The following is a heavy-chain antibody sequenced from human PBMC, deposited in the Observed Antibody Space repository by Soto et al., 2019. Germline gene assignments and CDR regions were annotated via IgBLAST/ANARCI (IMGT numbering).Heavy chain of an antibody. CDR1: GFSLSSYA. CDR2: ISDGGGST. D-gene: IGHD2-21*02. V-gene: IGHV3-23*01. CDR3: AKEYCGADCALDC. Sequence: SCLACGFSLSSYAVRWVRQAPGKGLEWVSSISDGGGSTNYADSVRGRFTIARDRSKNTLYLHMISLRAEDTAVYYCAKEYCGADCALDCWGQGARVIVAS. J-gene: IGHJ4*02.